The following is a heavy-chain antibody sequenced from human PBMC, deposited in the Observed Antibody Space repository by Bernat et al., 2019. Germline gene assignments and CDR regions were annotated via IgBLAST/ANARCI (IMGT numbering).Heavy chain of an antibody. Sequence: EVQLVESGGGLVKPGGSLRLSCAASGFTFSNAWMSWVRQAPGQGLEWVGRIKSKTDGGTTDYAAHVKGRFTISRDESKNTLYLQMNSLKTGDTAVYYCTTTPSYYGNDYWGQGTLVTVSS. CDR1: GFTFSNAW. D-gene: IGHD4-11*01. J-gene: IGHJ4*02. CDR3: TTTPSYYGNDY. V-gene: IGHV3-15*01. CDR2: IKSKTDGGTT.